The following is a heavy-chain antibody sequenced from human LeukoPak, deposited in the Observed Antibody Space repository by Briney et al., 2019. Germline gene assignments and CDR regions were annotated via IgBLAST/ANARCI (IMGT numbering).Heavy chain of an antibody. J-gene: IGHJ4*02. CDR1: GGSISSYY. Sequence: SETLSLTCTVSGGSISSYYWSWIRQPPGEGLEWIGYIYYSGSTNYNPSLKSRVTVSVDTSKNQFSLKLSSVTAADTAVYYCARGCSGGSCFDYWGQGTLVTVSS. D-gene: IGHD2-15*01. CDR3: ARGCSGGSCFDY. CDR2: IYYSGST. V-gene: IGHV4-59*01.